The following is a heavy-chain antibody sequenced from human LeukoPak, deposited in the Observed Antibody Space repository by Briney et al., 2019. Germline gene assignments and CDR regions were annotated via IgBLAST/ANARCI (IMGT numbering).Heavy chain of an antibody. Sequence: GGSLRLSGAAPSLPLSTYGLHSVRQAPGKGLEWVAVIWYDGSKKYYTDSVKGRFTISRDNSKNTLYLQLNSLRAEDTAMYYCAGVSSSGWYVEYWGQGTLVTVSS. CDR3: AGVSSSGWYVEY. D-gene: IGHD6-19*01. CDR2: IWYDGSKK. V-gene: IGHV3-33*01. CDR1: SLPLSTYG. J-gene: IGHJ4*02.